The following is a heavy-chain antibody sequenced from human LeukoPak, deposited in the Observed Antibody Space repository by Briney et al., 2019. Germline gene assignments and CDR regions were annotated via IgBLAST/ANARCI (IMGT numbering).Heavy chain of an antibody. CDR1: GFTFSSYA. J-gene: IGHJ6*03. Sequence: GGCLRLSCAASGFTFSSYAMSWVRQAPGKGLEWVSAISGSGGSTYYADSVKGRFTISRDNSKNTLYLQMNSLRAEDTAVYYCAKCHCDFWSGYYPHEYYYYYMDVWGKGTTVTVSS. V-gene: IGHV3-23*01. CDR3: AKCHCDFWSGYYPHEYYYYYMDV. D-gene: IGHD3-3*01. CDR2: ISGSGGST.